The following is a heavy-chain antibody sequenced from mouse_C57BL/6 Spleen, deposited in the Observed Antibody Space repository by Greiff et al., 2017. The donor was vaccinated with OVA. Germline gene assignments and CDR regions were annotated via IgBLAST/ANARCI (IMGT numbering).Heavy chain of an antibody. J-gene: IGHJ2*01. V-gene: IGHV1-52*01. CDR2: IDPSDSET. CDR1: GYTFPSYW. D-gene: IGHD1-1*01. CDR3: ARTYGSSSPYYFAY. Sequence: VQLQQPGAELVRPGSSVKLSCKASGYTFPSYWMNWVKQRPIQGLEWIGNIDPSDSETHYNQKFKDKATLTVDKSSSTAYMQLRILTSEDSAVYYGARTYGSSSPYYFAYWGQGTTLTVSS.